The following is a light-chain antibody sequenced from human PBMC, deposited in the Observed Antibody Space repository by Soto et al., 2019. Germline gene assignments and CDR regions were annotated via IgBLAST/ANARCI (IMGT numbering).Light chain of an antibody. Sequence: EIVLTQSPGTLSLSPGERATLSCRASQSVRSSYLVWYQHKPGQAPRLLIYGASSRAPGIPDRFSGSGSGTDFTLNINRLEAEDFAVYYCQHYDGSLWTFRQGTKVQIK. CDR1: QSVRSSY. CDR3: QHYDGSLWT. V-gene: IGKV3-20*01. CDR2: GAS. J-gene: IGKJ1*01.